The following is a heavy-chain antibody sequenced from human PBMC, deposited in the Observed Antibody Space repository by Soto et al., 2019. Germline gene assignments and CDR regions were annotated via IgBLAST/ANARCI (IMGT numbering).Heavy chain of an antibody. CDR2: ISYDGSNK. V-gene: IGHV3-30-3*01. D-gene: IGHD6-19*01. J-gene: IGHJ4*02. Sequence: GGSLRLSCAASGFTFSSYAMHWVRQAPGKGLEWVAVISYDGSNKYYADSVKGRFTISRDNSKNTLYLQMNSLRAEDTAVYYCARGQWLAYWGQGTLVTVSS. CDR1: GFTFSSYA. CDR3: ARGQWLAY.